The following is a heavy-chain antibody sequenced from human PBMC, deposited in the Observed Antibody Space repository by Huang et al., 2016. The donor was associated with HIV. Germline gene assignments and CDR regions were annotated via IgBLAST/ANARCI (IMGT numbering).Heavy chain of an antibody. CDR2: IYTSGTT. V-gene: IGHV4-61*09. Sequence: QVQLQESGPGLVKPSQTLSLTYSVSGGSISSGNYYWSRIRQPAGKGLEWIGHIYTSGTTIYNSSLKSRVTISVATSKNQFSLKLSSVTAADTAVYYCARLTGYSTFDIWGHGTVVTVSS. D-gene: IGHD3-9*01. J-gene: IGHJ3*02. CDR1: GGSISSGNYY. CDR3: ARLTGYSTFDI.